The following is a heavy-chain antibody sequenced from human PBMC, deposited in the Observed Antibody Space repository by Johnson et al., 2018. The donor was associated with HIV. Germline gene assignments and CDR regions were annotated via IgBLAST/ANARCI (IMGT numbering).Heavy chain of an antibody. CDR3: AKLPVLYGDFDDAFSI. J-gene: IGHJ3*02. CDR1: GFTFSSYG. Sequence: QVQLVESGGGVVQPGRSLRLSCVASGFTFSSYGMHWVRQAPGKGLEWVAVISYDGSNKYYADSVKGRFTISRDNSKNTLYLQMNSLRAEDTAVYYCAKLPVLYGDFDDAFSIWGQGTMVTVSS. CDR2: ISYDGSNK. V-gene: IGHV3-30*18. D-gene: IGHD4-17*01.